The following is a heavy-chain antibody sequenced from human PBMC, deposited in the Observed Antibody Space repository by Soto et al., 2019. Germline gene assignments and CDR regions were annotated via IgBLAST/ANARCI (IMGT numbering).Heavy chain of an antibody. J-gene: IGHJ4*02. D-gene: IGHD3-3*01. CDR1: GFIFGDSA. CDR3: VKDPQYGSGVVDY. CDR2: ITGSGDTT. V-gene: IGHV3-23*01. Sequence: KLLESGGGMVQSGGYLRLSCAASGFIFGDSAMNWVRQTPGRGLEWVSGITGSGDTTYYADSVKGRFTISRDNSKNTLYRHMNSLRAEDTALYYCVKDPQYGSGVVDYWGQGTLVTVSA.